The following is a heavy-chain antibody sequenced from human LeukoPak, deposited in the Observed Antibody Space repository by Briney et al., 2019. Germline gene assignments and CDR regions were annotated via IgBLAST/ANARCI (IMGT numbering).Heavy chain of an antibody. CDR2: IYYSEST. D-gene: IGHD2-15*01. CDR3: AREGYCSGGSCLNWFDS. CDR1: GGSITSYY. Sequence: PSETLSLTCTVSGGSITSYYRSWIRQPPGKGLEWIGYIYYSESTNYNPSLKSRVTMSVDTSKNQFSLKLSSVTAADTAVYYCAREGYCSGGSCLNWFDSWGQGTLVTVSS. V-gene: IGHV4-59*12. J-gene: IGHJ5*01.